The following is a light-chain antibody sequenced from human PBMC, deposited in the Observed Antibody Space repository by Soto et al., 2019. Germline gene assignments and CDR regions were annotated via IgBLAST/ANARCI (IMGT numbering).Light chain of an antibody. J-gene: IGKJ5*01. CDR2: KVS. Sequence: DVVMTQSPLSLPVTLGQPASISCRSNQSLVHSDGIAYFSWFQQRPGPSPRRLIYKVSNRDSGVPARFSGSGSGTDFALKISRVEAEDVGVYYCMQGRHWPITFGQGTRLEIK. V-gene: IGKV2-30*02. CDR1: QSLVHSDGIAY. CDR3: MQGRHWPIT.